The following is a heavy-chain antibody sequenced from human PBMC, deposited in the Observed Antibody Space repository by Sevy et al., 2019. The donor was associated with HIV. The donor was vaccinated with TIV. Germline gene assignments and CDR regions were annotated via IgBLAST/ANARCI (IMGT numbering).Heavy chain of an antibody. V-gene: IGHV3-48*02. CDR3: ARDLGSGWTRPYYFDY. D-gene: IGHD6-19*01. CDR2: ITFSSNTI. J-gene: IGHJ4*02. Sequence: GGSLRLSCAASGFTFSNYNMDWVRQAPGKGLEWVSYITFSSNTIYYADSVKGRFTISRDNAKKSLYLQMNSLRDEDTAVYYCARDLGSGWTRPYYFDYWGQGTLVTVSS. CDR1: GFTFSNYN.